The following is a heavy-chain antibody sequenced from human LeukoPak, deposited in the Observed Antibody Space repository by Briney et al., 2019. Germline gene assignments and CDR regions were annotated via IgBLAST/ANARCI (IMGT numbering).Heavy chain of an antibody. CDR2: ISSGGNVE. CDR1: GFTFSSYE. V-gene: IGHV3-48*03. CDR3: ARDTLNGPFVISLDY. J-gene: IGHJ4*02. D-gene: IGHD3-9*01. Sequence: PGGSLRLSCAASGFTFSSYEMNWVRQAPGKGLEWVAHISSGGNVEYHLDSVRGRFTMSRDNAKSLLFLQMNSLRAEDTAVYYCARDTLNGPFVISLDYWGQGALVTVSS.